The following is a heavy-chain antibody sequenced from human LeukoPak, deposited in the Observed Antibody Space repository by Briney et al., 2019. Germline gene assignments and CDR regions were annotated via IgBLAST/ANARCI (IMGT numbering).Heavy chain of an antibody. D-gene: IGHD1-26*01. CDR1: GFTSSSYW. J-gene: IGHJ4*02. V-gene: IGHV3-74*01. CDR2: INSDGSST. CDR3: ARDSPVGATYGY. Sequence: GGSLRLSCAASGFTSSSYWMHWVRQAPGKGLVWVSRINSDGSSTSYADSVKGRFTISRDNAKNTLYLQMNSLRAEDTAVYYCARDSPVGATYGYWGQGTLVTVSS.